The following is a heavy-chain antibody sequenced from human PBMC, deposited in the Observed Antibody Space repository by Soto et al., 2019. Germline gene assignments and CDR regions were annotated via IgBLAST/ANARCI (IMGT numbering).Heavy chain of an antibody. Sequence: PSETLSLTCAVSGGSISSGGYSWSWIRQPPGKGLEWIGYIYHSGSTYYNPSLKSRVTISVDRSKNQSSLKLSSVTAADTAVYYCARAQQQQLAAGDYFDYWGQGTLVTVSS. CDR3: ARAQQQQLAAGDYFDY. D-gene: IGHD6-13*01. CDR1: GGSISSGGYS. CDR2: IYHSGST. J-gene: IGHJ4*02. V-gene: IGHV4-30-2*01.